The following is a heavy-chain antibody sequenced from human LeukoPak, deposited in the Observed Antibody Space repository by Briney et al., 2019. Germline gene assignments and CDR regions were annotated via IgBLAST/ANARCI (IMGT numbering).Heavy chain of an antibody. Sequence: NPSETLSLTCTGSGGPISNYYWSWIRQPAGKRLEWLGRIYSSGSTNYNPSLESRVTVSVDTSKNQFSLKLSSVTAADTAVYYCAREHMVRGVINRWGQGALVTVSS. CDR1: GGPISNYY. D-gene: IGHD3-10*01. CDR2: IYSSGST. V-gene: IGHV4-4*07. CDR3: AREHMVRGVINR. J-gene: IGHJ4*02.